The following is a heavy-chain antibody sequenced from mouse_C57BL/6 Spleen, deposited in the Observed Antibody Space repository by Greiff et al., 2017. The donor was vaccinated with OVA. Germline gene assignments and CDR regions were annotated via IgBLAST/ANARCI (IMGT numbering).Heavy chain of an antibody. D-gene: IGHD2-1*01. CDR3: TRKEDYGNYLAY. CDR2: IDPETGGT. V-gene: IGHV1-15*01. CDR1: GYTFTDYE. J-gene: IGHJ2*01. Sequence: QVHVKQSGAELVRPGASVTLSCKASGYTFTDYEMHWVKQTPVHGLEWIGAIDPETGGTAYNQKFKGQAILTADKSSSTAYMELRSLTSEDSAVYYCTRKEDYGNYLAYWGQGTTLTVSS.